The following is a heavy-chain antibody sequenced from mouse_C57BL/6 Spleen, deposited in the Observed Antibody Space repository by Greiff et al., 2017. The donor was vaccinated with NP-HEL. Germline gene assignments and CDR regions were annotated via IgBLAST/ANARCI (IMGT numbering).Heavy chain of an antibody. CDR3: ASGELGLWYFDV. J-gene: IGHJ1*03. CDR2: IYPRSGNT. D-gene: IGHD4-1*01. V-gene: IGHV1-81*01. CDR1: GYTFTSYG. Sequence: LEESGAELARPGASVKLSCKASGYTFTSYGISWVKQKTGQVLEWIGEIYPRSGNTYYNEKFKGKATLTADKSSSTAYMELRSLTSEDSAVYFCASGELGLWYFDVWGTGTTVTVSS.